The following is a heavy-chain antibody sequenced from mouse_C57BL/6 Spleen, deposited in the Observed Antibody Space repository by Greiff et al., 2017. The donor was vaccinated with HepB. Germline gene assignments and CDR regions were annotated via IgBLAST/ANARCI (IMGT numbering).Heavy chain of an antibody. D-gene: IGHD1-1*01. CDR3: AKGYYGSSFFDY. Sequence: VQLQQSGAELVRPGTSVKVSCKASGYAFTNYLIEWVKQRPGQGLEWIGVINPGSGGTNYNEKFKGKATLTADKSSSTAYMQLSSLTSEDSAVYCWAKGYYGSSFFDYWGQGTTLTVSS. CDR1: GYAFTNYL. CDR2: INPGSGGT. V-gene: IGHV1-54*01. J-gene: IGHJ2*01.